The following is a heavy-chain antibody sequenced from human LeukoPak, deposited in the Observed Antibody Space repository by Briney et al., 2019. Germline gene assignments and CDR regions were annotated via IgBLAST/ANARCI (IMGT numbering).Heavy chain of an antibody. Sequence: SETLSLTCTVSGYSISSGYYWGWIRQPPGKGLEWIGSIYHSGSTYYNPSLKSRVTISVDTSKNQFSLKLSSVTAADTAVYYCARQEQQLIYNWFDPWGQGTLVTVSS. D-gene: IGHD6-13*01. CDR2: IYHSGST. CDR1: GYSISSGYY. J-gene: IGHJ5*02. CDR3: ARQEQQLIYNWFDP. V-gene: IGHV4-38-2*02.